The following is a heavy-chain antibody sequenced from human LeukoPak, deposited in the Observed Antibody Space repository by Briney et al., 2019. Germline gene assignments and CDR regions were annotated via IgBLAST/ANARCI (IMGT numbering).Heavy chain of an antibody. Sequence: SVKVSCKDSGGTFSSYAISWVRQAPAQGLEWMGGIIPILGTSNYAQKFQGRVTITADESTSTAYLELSSLRSEDTAVYYCERGSCTSTTCYLGKDYYYFYMEVWGKGTTVTVSS. D-gene: IGHD2-2*01. J-gene: IGHJ6*03. CDR1: GGTFSSYA. V-gene: IGHV1-69*13. CDR3: ERGSCTSTTCYLGKDYYYFYMEV. CDR2: IIPILGTS.